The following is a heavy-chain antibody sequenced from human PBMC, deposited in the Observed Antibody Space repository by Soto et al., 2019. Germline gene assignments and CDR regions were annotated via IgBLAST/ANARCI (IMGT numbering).Heavy chain of an antibody. CDR2: IWYDGSNK. D-gene: IGHD6-19*01. V-gene: IGHV3-33*01. CDR1: GFTFSSYG. J-gene: IGHJ4*02. CDR3: ARDRSGWGPFDY. Sequence: QVQLVESGGGVVQPGRSLRLSCAASGFTFSSYGMHWVRQAPGKGLEWVAVIWYDGSNKYYADSVKGRFTISRDNSKNTLYLQMNRLRAEDTAVYYCARDRSGWGPFDYWGQGTLVTVSS.